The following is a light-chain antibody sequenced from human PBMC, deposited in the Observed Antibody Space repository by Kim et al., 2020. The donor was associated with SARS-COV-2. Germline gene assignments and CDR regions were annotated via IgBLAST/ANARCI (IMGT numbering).Light chain of an antibody. Sequence: PGKTATITFGGNNIVSKSVPWYQQKPGQAPVLVIYYDSDRPSGIPERFSGPSSGNTATLTISRVEAGDEADYYCQVWDSSSDHRVFGGGTQLTVL. CDR2: YDS. V-gene: IGLV3-21*04. J-gene: IGLJ3*02. CDR1: NIVSKS. CDR3: QVWDSSSDHRV.